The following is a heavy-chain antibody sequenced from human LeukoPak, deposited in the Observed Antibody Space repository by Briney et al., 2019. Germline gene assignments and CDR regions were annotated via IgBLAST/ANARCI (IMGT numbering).Heavy chain of an antibody. CDR1: GYTFTSYY. CDR2: INPSGGST. J-gene: IGHJ6*02. V-gene: IGHV1-46*01. CDR3: ASVFLHYYGMDV. Sequence: ASVKVSCKASGYTFTSYYMHWVRQAPGQGLEWMGIINPSGGSTSYAQKFQGRVTMTRDTPTSTVYMELSSLRSEDTAVYYCASVFLHYYGMDVWGQGTTVTVSS. D-gene: IGHD3-3*01.